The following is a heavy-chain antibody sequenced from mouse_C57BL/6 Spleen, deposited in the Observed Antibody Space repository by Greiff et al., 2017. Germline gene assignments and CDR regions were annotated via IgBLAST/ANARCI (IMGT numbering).Heavy chain of an antibody. CDR3: ERGRKSGAMDD. CDR2: IHPNSGST. V-gene: IGHV1-64*01. Sequence: VQLQQPGAELVKPGASVKLSCKASGYTFTSYWMHWVKQRPGQGLEWIGMIHPNSGSTNYNEKFKSKATLTVDKSSSTAYMQLSSLTSEDSAVYYSERGRKSGAMDDWGQGTSVTVSS. CDR1: GYTFTSYW. J-gene: IGHJ4*01.